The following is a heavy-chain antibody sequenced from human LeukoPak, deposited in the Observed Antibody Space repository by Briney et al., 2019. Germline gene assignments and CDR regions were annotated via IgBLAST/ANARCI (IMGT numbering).Heavy chain of an antibody. CDR3: AKDSRSSGWYNWFDP. J-gene: IGHJ5*02. CDR1: GFTFSSYA. V-gene: IGHV3-23*01. CDR2: ISGSGDST. D-gene: IGHD6-19*01. Sequence: QTGGSLRLSCAASGFTFSSYAMSWVRQAPGKGLDWVSAISGSGDSTYYADSVKGRFTISRDNSKSTLYLQMNRLRAEDTAIYYCAKDSRSSGWYNWFDPWGQGTLVTVSS.